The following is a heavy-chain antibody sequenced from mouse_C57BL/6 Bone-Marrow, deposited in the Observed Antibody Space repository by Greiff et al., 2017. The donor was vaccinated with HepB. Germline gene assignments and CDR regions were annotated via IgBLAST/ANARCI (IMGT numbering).Heavy chain of an antibody. CDR1: GFTFSSYA. V-gene: IGHV5-9-1*02. D-gene: IGHD4-1*01. J-gene: IGHJ3*01. CDR3: TSPLTGTGFAY. Sequence: EVQLVESGEGLVKPGGSLKLSCAASGFTFSSYAMSWVRQTPEKRLEWVAYISSGGDYTYYADTVKGRFTISRDNARNTLYLQMSSLKSEDTAMYYCTSPLTGTGFAYWGQGTLVTVSA. CDR2: ISSGGDYT.